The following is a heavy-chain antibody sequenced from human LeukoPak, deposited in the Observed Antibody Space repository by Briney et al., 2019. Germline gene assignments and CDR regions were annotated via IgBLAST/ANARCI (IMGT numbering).Heavy chain of an antibody. D-gene: IGHD3-16*02. CDR1: GYTFTSYG. Sequence: ASVKVSCKASGYTFTSYGISWVRQAPGQGLEWMGWISAYNGNTNYAQKFQGRVTMTRNTSISTAYMELSSLRSEDTAVYYCAREGSYRFDPWGQGTLVTVSS. CDR2: ISAYNGNT. J-gene: IGHJ5*02. V-gene: IGHV1-18*01. CDR3: AREGSYRFDP.